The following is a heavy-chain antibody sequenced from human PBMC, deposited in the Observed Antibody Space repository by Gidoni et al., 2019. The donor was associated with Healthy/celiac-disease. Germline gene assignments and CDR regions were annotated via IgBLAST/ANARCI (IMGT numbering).Heavy chain of an antibody. V-gene: IGHV3-73*02. D-gene: IGHD3-10*01. CDR3: TTGRWFGELHRGLLMDV. J-gene: IGHJ6*02. Sequence: EVQLVESGGGLVQPGGSLKLSCAASGFTFSGHPMHWVRQASGKGLEWVGRIRSKANSYATAYAASVKGRFTISRDDSKNTAYLQMNSLKTEDTAVYYCTTGRWFGELHRGLLMDVWGQGTTVTVSS. CDR2: IRSKANSYAT. CDR1: GFTFSGHP.